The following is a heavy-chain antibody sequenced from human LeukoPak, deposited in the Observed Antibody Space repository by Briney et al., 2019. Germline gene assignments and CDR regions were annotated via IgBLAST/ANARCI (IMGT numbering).Heavy chain of an antibody. J-gene: IGHJ4*02. V-gene: IGHV4-39*07. CDR3: TRGNGWYYY. CDR1: GGSISSSSYY. D-gene: IGHD6-19*01. CDR2: IYYSGST. Sequence: KASETLSLTCTVSGGSISSSSYYWGWIRQPPGKGLEWIGSIYYSGSTYYNPSLKSRVTISVDTSKNQFSLKLTSVTAADTAVYYCTRGNGWYYYWGQGTLVTVSS.